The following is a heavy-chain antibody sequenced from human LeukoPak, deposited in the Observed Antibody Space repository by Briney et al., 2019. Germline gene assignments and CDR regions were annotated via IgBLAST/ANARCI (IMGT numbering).Heavy chain of an antibody. CDR2: IIPIFGTA. J-gene: IGHJ4*02. Sequence: VASVTVSCKASGGTFSSYAISWVRQAPGQGLEWMGGIIPIFGTANYAQKFQGRVTITADESTSTAYMELSSLRSEDTAVYYCASSGPPVGIAADLIGRREWHFDYWGQGTLVTVSS. D-gene: IGHD6-13*01. V-gene: IGHV1-69*13. CDR3: ASSGPPVGIAADLIGRREWHFDY. CDR1: GGTFSSYA.